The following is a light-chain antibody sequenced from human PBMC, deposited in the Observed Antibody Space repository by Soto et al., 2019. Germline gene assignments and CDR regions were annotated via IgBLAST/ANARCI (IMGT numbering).Light chain of an antibody. CDR3: QVWGSNIDHVV. CDR2: DDR. V-gene: IGLV3-21*02. J-gene: IGLJ3*02. Sequence: SYELTQPPSVSAAPGQTAKITCGGNNIGRKSVHWYQQRPGQAPVLVVYDDRDRPSGIPERFSGSNSGNTATLIISRVEAGDEADYYCQVWGSNIDHVVIGGGTKLTVL. CDR1: NIGRKS.